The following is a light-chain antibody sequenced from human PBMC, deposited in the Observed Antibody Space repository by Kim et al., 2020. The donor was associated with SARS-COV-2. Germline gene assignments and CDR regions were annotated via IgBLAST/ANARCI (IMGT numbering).Light chain of an antibody. CDR2: DVS. CDR1: SSEVGGYNY. V-gene: IGLV2-11*01. J-gene: IGLJ3*02. Sequence: GQSVTISCTGNSSEVGGYNYVSWYQQHPGKAPKLMIYDVSKRPSGVPDRFAGSKSGNTASLTISGLQAEDEADYYCCSYAGSYTWVFGGGTQLTVL. CDR3: CSYAGSYTWV.